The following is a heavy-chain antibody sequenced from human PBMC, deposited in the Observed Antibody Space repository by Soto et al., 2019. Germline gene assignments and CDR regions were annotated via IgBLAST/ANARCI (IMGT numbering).Heavy chain of an antibody. CDR2: ISGSGGST. CDR1: GFTFSSYA. Sequence: EVQLLESGGGLVQPGGSLRLSCAASGFTFSSYAMSWVRQAPGKGLEWVSAISGSGGSTYYADSVKGRFTISRDNFKISLSLQMNSLRAEDTAVYYCAIQPHVVRYFDWLVYWGQGSLVTVSS. D-gene: IGHD3-9*01. CDR3: AIQPHVVRYFDWLVY. V-gene: IGHV3-23*01. J-gene: IGHJ4*02.